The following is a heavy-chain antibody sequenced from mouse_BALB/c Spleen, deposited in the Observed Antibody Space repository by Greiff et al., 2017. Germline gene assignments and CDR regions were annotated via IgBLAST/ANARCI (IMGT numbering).Heavy chain of an antibody. CDR3: ARMVYYGSSYYFDY. J-gene: IGHJ2*01. Sequence: EVKLMESGPGLVKPSQSLSLTCTVTGYSITSDYAWYWIRQFPGNKLGWMGYISYSGSTSYNPSLKSRISITRDTSTNQFFLQLNSVTTEDTATYYCARMVYYGSSYYFDYWGQGTTLTVSS. CDR2: ISYSGST. CDR1: GYSITSDYA. V-gene: IGHV3-2*02. D-gene: IGHD1-1*01.